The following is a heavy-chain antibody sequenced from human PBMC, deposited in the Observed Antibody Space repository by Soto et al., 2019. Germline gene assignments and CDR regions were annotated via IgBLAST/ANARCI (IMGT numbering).Heavy chain of an antibody. CDR3: AKEYYYGSGSYSYYYYGMDV. V-gene: IGHV1-18*01. J-gene: IGHJ6*02. Sequence: GASVKVSCKASGYTFTSYGISWVRQAPGQGLEWMGWISAYNGNTNYAQKLQGRVTMTTDTSTSTAYMELRSLRSDDTALYYCAKEYYYGSGSYSYYYYGMDVWGQGTTVTVSS. D-gene: IGHD3-10*01. CDR1: GYTFTSYG. CDR2: ISAYNGNT.